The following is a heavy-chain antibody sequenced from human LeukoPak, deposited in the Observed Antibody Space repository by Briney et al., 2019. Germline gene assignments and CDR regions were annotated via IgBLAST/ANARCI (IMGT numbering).Heavy chain of an antibody. CDR3: AKEGRSSHFYYGMDV. CDR2: ISGSGGST. V-gene: IGHV3-23*01. J-gene: IGHJ6*02. CDR1: GFTFSSYA. D-gene: IGHD3-16*02. Sequence: GGFLSLSCAASGFTFSSYAMSWVRLAPGKGLEWVSAISGSGGSTYYADSVKGRFTISRDNSKNTLYLQMNSLRAEDTAVYYCAKEGRSSHFYYGMDVWGQGTTVTVSS.